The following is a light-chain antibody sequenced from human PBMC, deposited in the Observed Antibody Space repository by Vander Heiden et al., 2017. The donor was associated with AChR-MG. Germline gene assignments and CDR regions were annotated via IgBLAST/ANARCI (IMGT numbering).Light chain of an antibody. CDR3: RSYTRSSTAAWV. J-gene: IGLJ3*02. CDR1: SSDVGGYND. Sequence: SALTQPASVSGSPRPSPTVACTGTSSDVGGYNDVSWYQQHPGKAPKVMVYDVSKRPLGGFNRCSCSNSGNTSSSTSAGLQAEDEADDYCRSYTRSSTAAWVFGGGTKLTVL. CDR2: DVS. V-gene: IGLV2-14*01.